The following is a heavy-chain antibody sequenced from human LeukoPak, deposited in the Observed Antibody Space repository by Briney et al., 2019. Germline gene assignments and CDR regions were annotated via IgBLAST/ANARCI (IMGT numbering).Heavy chain of an antibody. CDR3: SRGGPVRAPLLH. V-gene: IGHV3-49*03. Sequence: HPVRSLRLSCTASGFTFGDYAMSWFRQAPGKGLEWVGFIRSKAYGGTTEYAASVKGRFTISREDSKSIAYLQMNSLKPEDTAVYYCSRGGPVRAPLLHWGQGTLVTVSS. CDR2: IRSKAYGGTT. D-gene: IGHD3-16*01. J-gene: IGHJ4*02. CDR1: GFTFGDYA.